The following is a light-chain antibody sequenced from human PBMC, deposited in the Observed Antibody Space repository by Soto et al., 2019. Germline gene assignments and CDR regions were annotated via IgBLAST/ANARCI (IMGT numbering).Light chain of an antibody. CDR1: QSLVYSDGNTY. CDR3: MQGTHWPPT. Sequence: DVVMTQSPLSLPVTLGQPASISCRSSQSLVYSDGNTYLSWFQQRSVQSPRRLIYKVSNWDSGVPDIFSGSGSCTDFTLKISRVEAEDVGVYFCMQGTHWPPTFVQGTRLEIK. J-gene: IGKJ5*01. V-gene: IGKV2D-30*01. CDR2: KVS.